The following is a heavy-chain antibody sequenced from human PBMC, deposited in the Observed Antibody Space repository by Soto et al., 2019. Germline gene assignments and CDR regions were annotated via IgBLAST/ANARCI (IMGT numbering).Heavy chain of an antibody. J-gene: IGHJ4*02. Sequence: EVQLLESGGGLVQPGGYLRLSCAASGFTFSSYAVSWVSQAPGKGPEWISSISGSGSKIYYADSVKGRFTISRDNAKNALYLQMSSLRAEDTAVYYCAKVFYYYYSSGYYYFDYWGQGTLVSVSS. V-gene: IGHV3-23*01. D-gene: IGHD3-22*01. CDR3: AKVFYYYYSSGYYYFDY. CDR2: ISGSGSKI. CDR1: GFTFSSYA.